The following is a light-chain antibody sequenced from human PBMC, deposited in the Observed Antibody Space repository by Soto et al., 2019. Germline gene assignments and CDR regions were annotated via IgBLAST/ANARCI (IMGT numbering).Light chain of an antibody. J-gene: IGLJ2*01. CDR1: SSDIGAYNY. CDR2: DVH. CDR3: TSWTTSTTMI. V-gene: IGLV2-14*03. Sequence: QSALTQPASVSGSPGQSITISCTGTSSDIGAYNYVSWYQQHPGKAPKLMIYDVHIRSSGVSNRFSGSKSGNTASLTISGLQAEDEADYYCTSWTTSTTMIFGGGTKLTVL.